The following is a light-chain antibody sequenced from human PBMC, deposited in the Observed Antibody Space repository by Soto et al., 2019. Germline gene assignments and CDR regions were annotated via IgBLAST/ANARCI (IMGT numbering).Light chain of an antibody. V-gene: IGLV2-14*01. J-gene: IGLJ1*01. CDR2: EVS. CDR1: SSDVGGYNY. Sequence: QSALAQPASVSGSPGQSITISCTGTSSDVGGYNYVSWYQQQSGKAPKLMIHEVSNRPSGVSNRFSGSKSGNTASLTISGLQAEDEADYYCSSYAGSYTHVFGTGTKVTVL. CDR3: SSYAGSYTHV.